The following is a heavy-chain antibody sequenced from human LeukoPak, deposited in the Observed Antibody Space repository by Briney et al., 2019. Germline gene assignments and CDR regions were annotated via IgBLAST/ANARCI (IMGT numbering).Heavy chain of an antibody. Sequence: GGSLRLSCAASGFTFSSYSMNWVRQAPGKGLEWVSSISGSSSYIYYADSVKGRFTISRDNAKNSLYLQMNSLRAEDTAVYYCARAPIAVAGTDYWGQGTLVTVSS. D-gene: IGHD6-19*01. CDR1: GFTFSSYS. CDR3: ARAPIAVAGTDY. J-gene: IGHJ4*02. V-gene: IGHV3-21*01. CDR2: ISGSSSYI.